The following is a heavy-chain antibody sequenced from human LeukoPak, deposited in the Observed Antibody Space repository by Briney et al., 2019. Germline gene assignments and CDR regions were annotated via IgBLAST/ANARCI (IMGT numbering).Heavy chain of an antibody. V-gene: IGHV3-23*05. CDR3: AREMHYGETRYWYFDL. CDR2: VDTSGSST. CDR1: GFTFSSYA. Sequence: PGGSLRLSCAASGFTFSSYAMSWVRPAPGKGLEWVSAVDTSGSSTYYADSVRGRFSISRDNSKNILFLQTNSLRAEDTAIYYCAREMHYGETRYWYFDLWGRGTLVTVSS. D-gene: IGHD4-17*01. J-gene: IGHJ2*01.